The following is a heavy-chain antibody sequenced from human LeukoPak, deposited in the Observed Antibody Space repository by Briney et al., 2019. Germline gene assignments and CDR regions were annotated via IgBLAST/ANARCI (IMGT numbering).Heavy chain of an antibody. CDR2: IYWDDDK. Sequence: TLSLTCTVSGGSVSSGSYYWSWIRQPPGKALEWLALIYWDDDKRYSPSLKSRLTITKDTSKNQVVLTMTNMDPVDTATYYCAHRYYYDSSGYPPFDYWGQGTLVTVSS. CDR3: AHRYYYDSSGYPPFDY. J-gene: IGHJ4*02. D-gene: IGHD3-22*01. CDR1: GGSVSSGSYY. V-gene: IGHV2-5*08.